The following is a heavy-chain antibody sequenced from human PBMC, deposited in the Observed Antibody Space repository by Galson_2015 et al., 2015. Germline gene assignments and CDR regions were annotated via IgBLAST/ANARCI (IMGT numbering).Heavy chain of an antibody. CDR1: GFTFDDYA. CDR3: GKGKTLRNAIDN. J-gene: IGHJ4*02. Sequence: SLRLSCAASGFTFDDYAMRWVRQAPGKGLEWVSGISWDSGTIAYADSVKGRFTISRDNAKNSLYLQMNSLSAEDTALYYCGKGKTLRNAIDNWGQGTLVTVSS. CDR2: ISWDSGTI. V-gene: IGHV3-9*01.